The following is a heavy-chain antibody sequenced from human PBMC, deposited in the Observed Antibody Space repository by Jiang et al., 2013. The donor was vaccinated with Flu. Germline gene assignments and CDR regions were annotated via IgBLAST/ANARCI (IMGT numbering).Heavy chain of an antibody. J-gene: IGHJ6*02. CDR3: ARSSGGSRGYYYYEMDV. Sequence: QLLESGAEVKKPGSSVKVSCKASGGTFSSYAISWVRQAPGHGLEWMGGIITILGSPSYAQKFQGRVTITADESTRTAYMEVSDLTSADTAVYYCARSSGGSRGYYYYEMDVWGQGTTVTVSS. D-gene: IGHD2-15*01. V-gene: IGHV1-69*01. CDR1: GGTFSSYA. CDR2: IITILGSP.